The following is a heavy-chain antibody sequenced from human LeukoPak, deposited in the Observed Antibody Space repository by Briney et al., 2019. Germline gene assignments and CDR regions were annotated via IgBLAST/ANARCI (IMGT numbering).Heavy chain of an antibody. Sequence: PGGSLRLSCAASGFTFTDYAMTWVRQAPGKGLEWVSAISGSGGSTYYADSVKGRFTISRDNAKNTLFLQMNNLRAEDTAVYYCAKTGPSGSYFDCWGQGTLVTVSS. V-gene: IGHV3-23*01. CDR1: GFTFTDYA. J-gene: IGHJ4*02. D-gene: IGHD1-26*01. CDR3: AKTGPSGSYFDC. CDR2: ISGSGGST.